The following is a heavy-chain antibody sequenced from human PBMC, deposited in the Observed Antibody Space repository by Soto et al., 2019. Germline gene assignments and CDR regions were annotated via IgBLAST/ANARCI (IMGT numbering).Heavy chain of an antibody. CDR3: ARSPTYYYESSGYSLLAAFDI. V-gene: IGHV1-69*13. CDR1: GGTFSSYA. D-gene: IGHD3-22*01. Sequence: SLKVSCKASGGTFSSYAISWVRQAPGQGLEWMGGNIPIFGTANYAQKFQGRVTITADESTSTAYMELSSLRSEDTAVYYCARSPTYYYESSGYSLLAAFDIWGQGTMVTVSS. J-gene: IGHJ3*02. CDR2: NIPIFGTA.